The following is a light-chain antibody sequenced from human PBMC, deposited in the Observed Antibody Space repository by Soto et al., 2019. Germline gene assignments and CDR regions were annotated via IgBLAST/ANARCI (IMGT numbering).Light chain of an antibody. CDR1: SSNIGAGYD. CDR3: QSYDSSLSGWV. J-gene: IGLJ3*02. CDR2: GNS. Sequence: QSVLTQPPSVSGAPGQRVTISCTGSSSNIGAGYDVHWYQQLPGTAPKLFIFGNSNRPSGVPDRFSGSKSGTSASLAITGLQAEDEADYYYQSYDSSLSGWVFGGGTKLTVL. V-gene: IGLV1-40*01.